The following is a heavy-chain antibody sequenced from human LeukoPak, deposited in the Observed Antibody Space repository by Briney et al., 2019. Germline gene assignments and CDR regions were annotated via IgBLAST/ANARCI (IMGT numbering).Heavy chain of an antibody. CDR3: AREGATVTTVSYYYMDV. Sequence: GGSLRLSCAASGFTVSSNCMSWVRQAPGKGLEWVSVIYSGGSTYYADSVKGRFTISRDNSKNTLYLQMNSLRAEDTAVYYCAREGATVTTVSYYYMDVWGRGTTVTVSS. D-gene: IGHD4-17*01. V-gene: IGHV3-53*01. CDR2: IYSGGST. CDR1: GFTVSSNC. J-gene: IGHJ6*03.